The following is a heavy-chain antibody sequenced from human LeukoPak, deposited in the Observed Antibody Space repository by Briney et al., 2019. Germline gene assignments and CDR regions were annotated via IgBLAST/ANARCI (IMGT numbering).Heavy chain of an antibody. CDR2: IYNSGST. D-gene: IGHD6-13*01. V-gene: IGHV4-38-2*02. CDR3: ASSNWLRDANFDS. CDR1: GYSISSGHY. Sequence: SETLSLTCSVSGYSISSGHYWGWIRQPPGKGLEWIGRIYNSGSTNYNPSLKSRVTISVDTPKNQFSLKLNSVTATDSAVYYCASSNWLRDANFDSWGQGTLVTVSS. J-gene: IGHJ4*02.